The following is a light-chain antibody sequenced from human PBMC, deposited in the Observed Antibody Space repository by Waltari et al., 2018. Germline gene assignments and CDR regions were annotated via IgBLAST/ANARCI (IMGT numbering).Light chain of an antibody. CDR3: QVWDSSTAV. CDR2: REN. V-gene: IGLV3-9*01. J-gene: IGLJ7*01. CDR1: NIGGKN. Sequence: SYDLTQPLSVSVALGQTARITCGGNNIGGKNVHWYQQKPGQAPLLVIYRENNRPSRIPERFSGSNSENTATLTISRAQAADEADYYCQVWDSSTAVFGGGTQLTVL.